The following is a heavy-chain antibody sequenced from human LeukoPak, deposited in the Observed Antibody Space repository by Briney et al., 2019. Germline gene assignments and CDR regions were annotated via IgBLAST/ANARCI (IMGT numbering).Heavy chain of an antibody. D-gene: IGHD2-15*01. CDR2: ISTSGST. V-gene: IGHV4-61*02. CDR1: GGSISSGSHY. J-gene: IGHJ4*02. Sequence: SETLSLTCTVSGGSISSGSHYWRWIRQPAGTGLEWIGRISTSGSTSYNPSLKSRVTISVDTSKNQFSLNLSSVTAADTAVYYCARDLGYGGTEMYYFDYWGQGTLVTVSS. CDR3: ARDLGYGGTEMYYFDY.